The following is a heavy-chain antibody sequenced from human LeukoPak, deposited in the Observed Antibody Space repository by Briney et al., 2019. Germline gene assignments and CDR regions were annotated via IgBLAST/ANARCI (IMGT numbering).Heavy chain of an antibody. CDR3: ARGGDIVLMVYDPYYFDY. Sequence: SETLSLTCTVSGGSISSYYWSWIRQPAGKGLEWIGRIYSSGSTNYNPSLKSRVTMSVDTSKNQFSLKLSSVTAADTAVYYCARGGDIVLMVYDPYYFDYWGQGTLVTVSS. CDR1: GGSISSYY. D-gene: IGHD2-8*01. J-gene: IGHJ4*02. CDR2: IYSSGST. V-gene: IGHV4-4*07.